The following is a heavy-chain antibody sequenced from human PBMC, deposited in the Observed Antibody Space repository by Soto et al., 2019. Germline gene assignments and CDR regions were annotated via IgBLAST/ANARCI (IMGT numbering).Heavy chain of an antibody. CDR3: ALALGHTWGLDF. CDR1: GASTVSPYH. J-gene: IGHJ4*02. CDR2: IFNSGTT. Sequence: QVQLQESGPGLVKPSQTLSLTCSVSGASTVSPYHCTWIGRHPGEGLEWRGYIFNSGTTFYNQPRPSRLSISMDTSGNHFSLELRSVTAADTAVYYCALALGHTWGLDFWGQGTLVTVSS. V-gene: IGHV4-31*02. D-gene: IGHD6-19*01.